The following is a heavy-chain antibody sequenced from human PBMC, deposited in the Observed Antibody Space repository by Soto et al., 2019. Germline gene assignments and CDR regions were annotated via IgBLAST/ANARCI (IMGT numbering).Heavy chain of an antibody. V-gene: IGHV4-34*01. D-gene: IGHD3-10*01. J-gene: IGHJ6*02. Sequence: KPSETLSLTCAVYGGSFSGYYWSWIRQPPGKGLEWIGEINHRGSTNYNPSLKSRVTISVATSKNQFSLKLSSVTAADTAVYYCARGGGIMVRGVIRYSDYYYYGMDVWGQGTTVTVSS. CDR2: INHRGST. CDR3: ARGGGIMVRGVIRYSDYYYYGMDV. CDR1: GGSFSGYY.